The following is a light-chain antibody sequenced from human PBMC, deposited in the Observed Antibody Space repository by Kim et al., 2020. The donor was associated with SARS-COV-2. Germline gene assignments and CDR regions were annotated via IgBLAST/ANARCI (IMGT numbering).Light chain of an antibody. Sequence: SYELTQPLSVLVALGQTARITCGGNNIGSKNVHWYQQKPGQAPVLVIYRDSNRPSGIPERFSGSNSGNTATLTISRAQAGDEADYYCQVWDSSVVFGGGT. V-gene: IGLV3-9*01. CDR3: QVWDSSVV. J-gene: IGLJ2*01. CDR1: NIGSKN. CDR2: RDS.